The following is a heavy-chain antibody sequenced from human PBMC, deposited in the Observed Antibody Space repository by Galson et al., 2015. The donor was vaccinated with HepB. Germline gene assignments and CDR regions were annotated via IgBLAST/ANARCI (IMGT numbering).Heavy chain of an antibody. CDR2: ISSSSSYI. D-gene: IGHD4/OR15-4a*01. Sequence: SLRLSCAASGFTFSSYSMNWVRQAPGKGLEWVSSISSSSSYIYYADSVKGRFTISRDNAKNSLYLQMNSLRAEDTAVYYCARTMADGIYYFDYWGQGTLVTVSS. CDR3: ARTMADGIYYFDY. J-gene: IGHJ4*02. V-gene: IGHV3-21*01. CDR1: GFTFSSYS.